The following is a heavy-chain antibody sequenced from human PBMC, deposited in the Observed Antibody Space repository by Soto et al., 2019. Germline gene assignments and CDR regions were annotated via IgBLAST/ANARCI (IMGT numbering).Heavy chain of an antibody. CDR3: ARDGQLPPPQDDYYYYGMDV. V-gene: IGHV1-69*13. CDR1: GGTFSSYA. Sequence: ASVKVSCKASGGTFSSYAISWVRQAPGQGLEWMGGIIPIFGTANYAQKFQGRVTITADESTSTAYMELSSLRSEDTAVYYCARDGQLPPPQDDYYYYGMDVWGQGTTVTVSS. CDR2: IIPIFGTA. D-gene: IGHD2-2*01. J-gene: IGHJ6*02.